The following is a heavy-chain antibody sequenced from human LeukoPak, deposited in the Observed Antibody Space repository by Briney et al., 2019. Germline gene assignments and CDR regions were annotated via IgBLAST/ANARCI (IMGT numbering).Heavy chain of an antibody. Sequence: GGSLRLSCAASGFTFSSYAMPWVRQAPGKGREWVAVISYDGSNKYYADSVKGRFTISRDNSKNTLYLQMNSLRAEDTAVYYCASPPFPLVVVAAAFAYWGQGTLVTVSS. D-gene: IGHD2-15*01. CDR1: GFTFSSYA. V-gene: IGHV3-30-3*01. CDR3: ASPPFPLVVVAAAFAY. J-gene: IGHJ4*02. CDR2: ISYDGSNK.